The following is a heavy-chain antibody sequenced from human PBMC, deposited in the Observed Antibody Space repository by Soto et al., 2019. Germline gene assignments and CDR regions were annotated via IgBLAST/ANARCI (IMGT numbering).Heavy chain of an antibody. CDR1: GDSISSHY. Sequence: SETLSLTCTVSGDSISSHYWSWIRQPPGKGLEWIGYSHNSGSPYNNPSLKSRVTISADTSMTQFSLALTSVTAADTAIYYCARGSTTEKVHSWGQGILVTSPQ. J-gene: IGHJ4*02. V-gene: IGHV4-4*09. CDR3: ARGSTTEKVHS. CDR2: SHNSGSP.